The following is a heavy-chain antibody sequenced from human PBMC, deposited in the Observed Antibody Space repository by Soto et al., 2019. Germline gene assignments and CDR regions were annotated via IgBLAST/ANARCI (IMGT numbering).Heavy chain of an antibody. D-gene: IGHD3-16*01. Sequence: QVQLVESGGGVVQPGRSLRLSCAASGFTFSDFGMHWVRQAPGKGLEWVAVIWYDGSNKYYVDSVKGRFTISRDNSKNTLYLQMNSLRPEDTAVYYCARQSLGNIRLGGFDYWGQGTLVTVSS. CDR2: IWYDGSNK. V-gene: IGHV3-33*01. CDR1: GFTFSDFG. CDR3: ARQSLGNIRLGGFDY. J-gene: IGHJ4*02.